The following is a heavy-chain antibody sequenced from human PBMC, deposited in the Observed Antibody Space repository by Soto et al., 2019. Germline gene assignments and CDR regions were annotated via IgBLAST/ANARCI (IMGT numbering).Heavy chain of an antibody. V-gene: IGHV4-39*01. D-gene: IGHD3-10*01. CDR2: VYYNENT. CDR1: GGSISSFAYY. Sequence: SETLSLTCTVSGGSISSFAYYWGWIRQPPGKGLEWIGTVYYNENTYYNPSLKSRVTISVDTAKNQFSLNLRSVTAADTAIYFCARRERYYGSPGWFDPWGQGTLVTVS. J-gene: IGHJ5*02. CDR3: ARRERYYGSPGWFDP.